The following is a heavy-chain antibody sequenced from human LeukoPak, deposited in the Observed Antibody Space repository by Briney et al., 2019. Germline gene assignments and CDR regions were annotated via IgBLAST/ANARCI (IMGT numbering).Heavy chain of an antibody. CDR2: FDPEDGKT. Sequence: ASVKVSCKVSGYTLTELSMFWVRQAPGKGLEWMGSFDPEDGKTVYAQRFQGRVTMTEDTSTDTAYMELSSLRSEDTAVYYCATGYLVTAGLMDVWGQGTTVTVSS. D-gene: IGHD6-13*01. CDR1: GYTLTELS. V-gene: IGHV1-24*01. CDR3: ATGYLVTAGLMDV. J-gene: IGHJ6*02.